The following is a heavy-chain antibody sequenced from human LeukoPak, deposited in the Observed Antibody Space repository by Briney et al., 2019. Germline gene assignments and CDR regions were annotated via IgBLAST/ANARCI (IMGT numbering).Heavy chain of an antibody. D-gene: IGHD3-10*01. V-gene: IGHV1-2*02. J-gene: IGHJ5*02. CDR2: INPNSGGT. Sequence: ASVKVSRKASGYTFTGYYMHWVRQAPGQGLEWMGWINPNSGGTNYAQKFQGRVTMTRDTSISTAYMELSRLRSDDTAVYYCARARVSRFGELNWFDPWGQGTLVTVSS. CDR3: ARARVSRFGELNWFDP. CDR1: GYTFTGYY.